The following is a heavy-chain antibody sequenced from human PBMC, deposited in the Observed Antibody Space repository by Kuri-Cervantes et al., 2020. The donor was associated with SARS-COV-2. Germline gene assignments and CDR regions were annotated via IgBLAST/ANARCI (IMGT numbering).Heavy chain of an antibody. CDR1: GFTFSSYW. V-gene: IGHV3-7*01. Sequence: LSLTCAASGFTFSSYWMSWVRQAPGKGLEWVANIKQDGSEKYYVDSVKGRFTISRDNAKNSLYLQMNSLRAEDTAVYYCARDQIAAQNYYYYYGMDVWGQGTTVTVSS. CDR2: IKQDGSEK. J-gene: IGHJ6*02. D-gene: IGHD6-6*01. CDR3: ARDQIAAQNYYYYYGMDV.